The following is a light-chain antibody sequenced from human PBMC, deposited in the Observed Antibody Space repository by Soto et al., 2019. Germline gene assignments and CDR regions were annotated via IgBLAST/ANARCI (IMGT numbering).Light chain of an antibody. CDR3: IQDYNYPLT. CDR2: DAS. V-gene: IGKV1-5*01. CDR1: QTISNW. Sequence: DIQLTQSPSTLSASVGDRVTITCRASQTISNWLAWYQQRPGKAPQLLISDASRLESGVPSRFSGSGSGTDFTLTISSLQPEDFATYYCIQDYNYPLTFGGGTKVDIK. J-gene: IGKJ4*01.